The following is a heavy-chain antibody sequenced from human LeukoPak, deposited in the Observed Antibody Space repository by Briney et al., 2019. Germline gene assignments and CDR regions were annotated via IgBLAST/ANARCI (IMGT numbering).Heavy chain of an antibody. CDR2: ISYTGTYI. Sequence: PGGSLRLSCAASAFSLNAYDMNWVRQAPGKGLEWVSSISYTGTYIYYADSVKGRFTISRDNAQNSLYLQMNSLRAEDTAIYYCVRDRGTYRPIDYWGQGTLVTVSS. CDR1: AFSLNAYD. CDR3: VRDRGTYRPIDY. D-gene: IGHD1-26*01. J-gene: IGHJ4*02. V-gene: IGHV3-21*04.